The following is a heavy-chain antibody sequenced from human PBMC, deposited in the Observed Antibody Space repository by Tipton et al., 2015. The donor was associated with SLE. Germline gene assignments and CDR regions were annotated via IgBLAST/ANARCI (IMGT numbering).Heavy chain of an antibody. Sequence: LRLSCAASAFTFSSYGMSWIRQAPGKGLEWVGSISHFGSTDDNPSLKSRVTMSVDTSKSQFSLKLSSVTATDTAVYYCARRPPYQPRNEYFDLWGRGTLVTVSS. CDR1: AFTFSSYG. J-gene: IGHJ2*01. CDR2: ISHFGST. CDR3: ARRPPYQPRNEYFDL. V-gene: IGHV4-4*09. D-gene: IGHD2-2*01.